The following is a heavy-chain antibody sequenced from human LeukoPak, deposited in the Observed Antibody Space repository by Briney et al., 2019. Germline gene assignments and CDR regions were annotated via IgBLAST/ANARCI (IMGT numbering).Heavy chain of an antibody. CDR3: AGEGSYGHFDY. CDR1: GGSFSGYY. Sequence: SETLSLTCAVYGGSFSGYYWSWIRQPPGKGLEWIGEINHSGSTNYNPSLKSRVTISVDTSKNQFSLKLSSVTAADTAVYYCAGEGSYGHFDYWGQGTLVTVSS. J-gene: IGHJ4*02. V-gene: IGHV4-34*01. D-gene: IGHD5-18*01. CDR2: INHSGST.